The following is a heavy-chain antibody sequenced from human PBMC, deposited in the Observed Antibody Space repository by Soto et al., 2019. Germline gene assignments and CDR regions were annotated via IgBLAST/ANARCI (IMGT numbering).Heavy chain of an antibody. J-gene: IGHJ6*03. V-gene: IGHV4-34*01. CDR1: GGSFSGYY. CDR2: INHSGST. CDR3: ASTVTTYYYYYYYMDV. D-gene: IGHD4-17*01. Sequence: QVQLQQWGAGLLKPSETLSLTCAVYGGSFSGYYWSWIRQPPGKGLEWIGEINHSGSTNYNPSLKSRVTISVDTSKNQFSLKLSSVTAADTAVYYCASTVTTYYYYYYYMDVWGKGTTVTVSS.